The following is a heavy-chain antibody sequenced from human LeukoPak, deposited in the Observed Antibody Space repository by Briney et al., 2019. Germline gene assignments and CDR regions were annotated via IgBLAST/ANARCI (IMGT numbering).Heavy chain of an antibody. CDR1: GGSISSSSYY. CDR3: ARVVPFPDY. Sequence: PSETLSLTCTVSGGSISSSSYYWGWIRQPPGKGLEWIGSIYYSGSTYYNPSLKSRVTISVDTSKNQFSLRLSSVTAADTAVYYCARVVPFPDYWGRGTLVTVSS. J-gene: IGHJ4*02. V-gene: IGHV4-39*07. CDR2: IYYSGST. D-gene: IGHD6-6*01.